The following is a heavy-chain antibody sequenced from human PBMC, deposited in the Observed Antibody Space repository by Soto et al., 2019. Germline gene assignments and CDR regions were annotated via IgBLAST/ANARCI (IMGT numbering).Heavy chain of an antibody. CDR3: ARDLVSVTNYYYYGMDV. V-gene: IGHV1-46*01. CDR1: GYTFTSYY. CDR2: INPSGGST. D-gene: IGHD2-21*02. J-gene: IGHJ6*02. Sequence: GASVKVSCKASGYTFTSYYMHWGRQAPGQGLEWMGIINPSGGSTSYAQKFQGRVTMTRDTSTSTVYMELSSLRSEDTAVYYCARDLVSVTNYYYYGMDVWGQGTTVTVSS.